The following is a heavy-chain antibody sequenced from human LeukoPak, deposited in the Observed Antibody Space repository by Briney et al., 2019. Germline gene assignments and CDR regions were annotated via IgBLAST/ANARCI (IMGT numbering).Heavy chain of an antibody. CDR1: GYTFTSYD. CDR3: AREIVGATTATFDY. J-gene: IGHJ4*02. CDR2: MNPNSGNT. V-gene: IGHV1-8*01. D-gene: IGHD1-26*01. Sequence: GASVKVSCKASGYTFTSYDINWVRQATGQGLEWMGWMNPNSGNTGYAQKFQGRVTMTRNTSISTAYMELSSLRSEDTAVYYCAREIVGATTATFDYWGQGTLVTVSS.